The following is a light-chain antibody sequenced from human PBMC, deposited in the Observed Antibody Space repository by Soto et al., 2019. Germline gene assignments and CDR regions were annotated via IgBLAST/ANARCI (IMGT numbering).Light chain of an antibody. CDR1: SSDVGTYNY. V-gene: IGLV2-14*01. CDR2: DVS. CDR3: SSYTTNNPQV. Sequence: QSALTQPASVSGSPGQSITISCTGTSSDVGTYNYVSWYQHRPGKAPKLMIYDVSYRPSGVSNRFSGSNSANTASLTISGVQAEDEADYYCSSYTTNNPQVFGGGTKVTVL. J-gene: IGLJ3*02.